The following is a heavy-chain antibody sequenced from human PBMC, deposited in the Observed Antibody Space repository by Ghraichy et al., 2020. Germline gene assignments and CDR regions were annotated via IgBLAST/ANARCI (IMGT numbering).Heavy chain of an antibody. Sequence: GESMNISCVASGFTFSNYAMTWVRQAPGKGLEWVSTIGAAITSTFYADSVKGRFTISRDNSRNTLYLQMDFLGAEDTAVYFCAKRRVAFGGTSYYFDLWGQGTLVTISS. CDR2: IGAAITST. CDR3: AKRRVAFGGTSYYFDL. J-gene: IGHJ4*02. CDR1: GFTFSNYA. D-gene: IGHD3-16*01. V-gene: IGHV3-23*01.